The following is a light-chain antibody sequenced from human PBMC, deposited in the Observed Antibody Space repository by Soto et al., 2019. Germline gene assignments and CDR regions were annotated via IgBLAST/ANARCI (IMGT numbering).Light chain of an antibody. CDR1: ETVTSDY. J-gene: IGKJ1*01. CDR2: GAS. V-gene: IGKV3-20*01. CDR3: HQYGTSPWT. Sequence: EVVLTQSPGTLSLSTGERATLSCRASETVTSDYLAWYQQKPGQAPRLLFYGASRRAAGIPDRFSGSGSGTDFTLIISRLEPEDFVVYYCHQYGTSPWTFGQGTKVDIK.